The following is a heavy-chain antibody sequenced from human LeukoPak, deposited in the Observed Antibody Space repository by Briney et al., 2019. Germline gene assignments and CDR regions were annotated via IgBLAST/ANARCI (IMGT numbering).Heavy chain of an antibody. CDR1: GFTFSSYS. D-gene: IGHD3-16*01. CDR2: ISSSSSYI. V-gene: IGHV3-21*04. Sequence: GGSLRLSCAASGFTFSSYSMNWVRQAPGKGLEWVSSISSSSSYIYYADSVKGRFTISRDNAKNSLYLQMNSLRAEDTAVYYCAKDNGWLMITHPGPAPRWFDPWGQGTLVTVSS. J-gene: IGHJ5*02. CDR3: AKDNGWLMITHPGPAPRWFDP.